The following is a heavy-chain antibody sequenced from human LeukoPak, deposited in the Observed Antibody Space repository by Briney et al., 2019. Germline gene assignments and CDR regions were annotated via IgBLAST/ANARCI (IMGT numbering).Heavy chain of an antibody. CDR3: ARELNWLLFVY. Sequence: GGCLRLSRAASGYTFIANRLHCVCEAQGAGMVRVSRVKYDGSTTAYADGVKGRFTISRDNTMNILYVEMNRPRVEDTAVYYCARELNWLLFVYWGQGALVTVSS. V-gene: IGHV3-74*01. CDR1: GYTFIANR. J-gene: IGHJ4*02. CDR2: VKYDGSTT. D-gene: IGHD3/OR15-3a*01.